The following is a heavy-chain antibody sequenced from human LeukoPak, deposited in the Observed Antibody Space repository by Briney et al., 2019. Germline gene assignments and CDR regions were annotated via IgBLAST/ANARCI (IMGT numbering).Heavy chain of an antibody. CDR2: ISTDGSDK. CDR3: AKDWDITGTGDAFDI. D-gene: IGHD1-20*01. J-gene: IGHJ3*02. V-gene: IGHV3-30*18. CDR1: GFTFTSYG. Sequence: GGSLILSCAASGFTFTSYGMHWVRQAPGKGLEWVAVISTDGSDKYYADSVKGRFTISRDNSKNTLYLQMNSLRAEDTALYYCAKDWDITGTGDAFDIWGQGTMVTVSS.